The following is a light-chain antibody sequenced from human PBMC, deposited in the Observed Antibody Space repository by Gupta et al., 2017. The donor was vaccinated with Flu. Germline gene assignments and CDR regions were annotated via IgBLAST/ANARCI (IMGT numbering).Light chain of an antibody. Sequence: ERATLSCRASRSIGTYLAWYQQKPGQAPRLLIYDASKRVTGIPARFSGSGSGTDFTLTISRLEPEDFAVYYCQQRSTWPRLTFGGGTKVEIK. CDR1: RSIGTY. CDR2: DAS. J-gene: IGKJ4*01. CDR3: QQRSTWPRLT. V-gene: IGKV3-11*01.